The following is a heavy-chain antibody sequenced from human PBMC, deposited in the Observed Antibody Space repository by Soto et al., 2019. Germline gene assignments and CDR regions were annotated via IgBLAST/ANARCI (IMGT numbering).Heavy chain of an antibody. CDR3: AKDGASGSYPPYYYFGMDV. V-gene: IGHV3-23*01. Sequence: EVQLLESGGGLVQPGGSLRLSCAASGFTFSSYATSWVRQAPGKGLEWVSSISGSGGNAYYADSVKGRFSISRDNSKNTLRLQMNSLRADDTAVYYCAKDGASGSYPPYYYFGMDVWGQGTTVTVSS. CDR2: ISGSGGNA. D-gene: IGHD1-26*01. J-gene: IGHJ6*02. CDR1: GFTFSSYA.